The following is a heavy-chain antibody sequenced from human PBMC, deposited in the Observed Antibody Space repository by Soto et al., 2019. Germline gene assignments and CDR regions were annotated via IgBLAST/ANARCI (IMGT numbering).Heavy chain of an antibody. CDR1: GGSIDGRN. V-gene: IGHV4-59*08. D-gene: IGHD3-10*01. CDR3: VRQGIGNLHGLVDV. CDR2: VYYDGGS. J-gene: IGHJ6*02. Sequence: QVQLQESGPGLVKPSETLSLTCTVSGGSIDGRNCAWIRQPPGKGLEWLGYVYYDGGSSYNPSVKSRLTLPIDTSKSQFSLQLRSVTAADTAVYYCVRQGIGNLHGLVDVWGRGTTVTVSS.